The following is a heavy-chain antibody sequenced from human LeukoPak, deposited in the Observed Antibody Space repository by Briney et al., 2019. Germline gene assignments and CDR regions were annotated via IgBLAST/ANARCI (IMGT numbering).Heavy chain of an antibody. CDR2: IYPGDSDT. CDR3: ARRYYYDSSGYPFDY. Sequence: GESLNIFCKGSGYSFTSYWIGWVRQMPGKGLEWMGIIYPGDSDTRYSPSFQGQVTISADKSISTAYLQWSSLKASDTAMYYCARRYYYDSSGYPFDYWGQGTLVTVSS. J-gene: IGHJ4*02. D-gene: IGHD3-22*01. V-gene: IGHV5-51*01. CDR1: GYSFTSYW.